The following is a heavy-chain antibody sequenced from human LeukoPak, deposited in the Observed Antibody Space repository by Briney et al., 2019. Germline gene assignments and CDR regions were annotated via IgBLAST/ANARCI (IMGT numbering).Heavy chain of an antibody. CDR1: GFTFSSYS. J-gene: IGHJ6*03. CDR2: ISSSSSTI. Sequence: PGGSLRLSCAASGFTFSSYSMNWVRQAPGKGLEWVSYISSSSSTIYHADSVKGRFTISRDNAKNSLYLQMNSLRAEDTAVYYCARILPRQYRPPYYYYMDVWGKGTTVTVSS. CDR3: ARILPRQYRPPYYYYMDV. V-gene: IGHV3-48*01. D-gene: IGHD4-11*01.